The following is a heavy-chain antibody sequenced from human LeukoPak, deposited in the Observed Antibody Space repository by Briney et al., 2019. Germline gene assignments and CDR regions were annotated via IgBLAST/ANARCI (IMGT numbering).Heavy chain of an antibody. J-gene: IGHJ4*02. Sequence: GGSLRLFCAASGFTFSSYAMSWVRQAPGKGLEWVSAIICSGGSTYYADSVKGRFTISRDNSKNTLYLQMNSLRAEDTAVYYCAKPSLGYCSSTSCYPGYWGQGTLVTVSS. CDR1: GFTFSSYA. CDR2: IICSGGST. CDR3: AKPSLGYCSSTSCYPGY. V-gene: IGHV3-23*01. D-gene: IGHD2-2*01.